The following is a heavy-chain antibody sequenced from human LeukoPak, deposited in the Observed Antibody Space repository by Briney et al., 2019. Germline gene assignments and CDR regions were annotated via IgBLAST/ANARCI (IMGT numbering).Heavy chain of an antibody. J-gene: IGHJ5*02. CDR2: INPNSGGT. V-gene: IGHV1-2*06. CDR3: ASMTSSGWSSNWFDP. D-gene: IGHD6-19*01. Sequence: GASVKVSCKXSGYTFTGYYMHWVRQAPRQGLEWMGRINPNSGGTNYAQKFQGRVTMTRDTSISTAYMELSRLRSDDTAVYYCASMTSSGWSSNWFDPWGQGTLVTVSS. CDR1: GYTFTGYY.